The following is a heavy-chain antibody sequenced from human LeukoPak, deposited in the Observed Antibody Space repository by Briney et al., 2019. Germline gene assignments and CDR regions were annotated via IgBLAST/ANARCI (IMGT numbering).Heavy chain of an antibody. CDR1: GFTLEDFG. D-gene: IGHD3-22*01. Sequence: GGSLRLSCEASGFTLEDFGMSRVRQVPGKGLEWVAGINRNGDISGHADSVKGRFTISRDNAKNSLYLQMNSLRAEDMALYYCAKGPIYYDSSGSYFDYWGQGTLVTVSS. CDR3: AKGPIYYDSSGSYFDY. V-gene: IGHV3-20*04. CDR2: INRNGDIS. J-gene: IGHJ4*02.